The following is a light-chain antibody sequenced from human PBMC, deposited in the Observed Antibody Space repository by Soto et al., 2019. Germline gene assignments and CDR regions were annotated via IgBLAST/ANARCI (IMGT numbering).Light chain of an antibody. CDR2: KAS. J-gene: IGKJ5*01. CDR1: QTISSW. V-gene: IGKV1-5*03. Sequence: DLQLTQSPSTLSGPVGDRVTITCRASQTISSWLAWYQQKPGKAPKLLIYKASTLKSGDQSRFSGSGSGTEFTLTISSLQPDDFATYYCQHYKSYPPTFGQVTRSGIK. CDR3: QHYKSYPPT.